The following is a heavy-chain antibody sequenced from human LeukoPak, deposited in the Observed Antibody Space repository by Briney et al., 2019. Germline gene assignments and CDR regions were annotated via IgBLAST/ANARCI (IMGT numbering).Heavy chain of an antibody. CDR2: INHSGST. V-gene: IGHV4-34*01. D-gene: IGHD3-16*02. Sequence: SETLSLTCAVYGGSFSGYYWSWIRQPPGKGLEWIGEINHSGSTNYNPSLKSRVTISVDTSKNQFSLKLSTVTAADTAVYYCARANGYDYVWGSYRKGFDYWGQGTLVTVSS. J-gene: IGHJ4*02. CDR1: GGSFSGYY. CDR3: ARANGYDYVWGSYRKGFDY.